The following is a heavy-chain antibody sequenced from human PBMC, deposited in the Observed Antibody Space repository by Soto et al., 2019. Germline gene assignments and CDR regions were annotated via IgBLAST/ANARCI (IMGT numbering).Heavy chain of an antibody. V-gene: IGHV2-26*01. CDR3: ARHGRGVGARPLDY. J-gene: IGHJ4*02. CDR1: GFSLSNARMG. CDR2: IFSNAEK. Sequence: QVTLKESGPVLVKPTETLTLTCTVSGFSLSNARMGVSWIRKPPGKALEWLAHIFSNAEKSYSTSLKSRLTISKDTSKSQVVLTMTNMDPVDTATYYCARHGRGVGARPLDYWGQGTLVTVSS. D-gene: IGHD1-26*01.